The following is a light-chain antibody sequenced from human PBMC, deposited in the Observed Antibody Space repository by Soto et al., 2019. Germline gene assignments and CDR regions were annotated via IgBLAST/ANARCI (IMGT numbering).Light chain of an antibody. CDR1: QSISSW. J-gene: IGKJ1*01. CDR2: KAS. V-gene: IGKV1-5*03. Sequence: DIQMTQSPSTLSASVGDRVTITCRASQSISSWLAWYQQKPGKDPKLLIYKASSLESGVPSRFSGSESGSEFTLTISSLQPDDVSSYYCHEYESYPWAFGQGTKV. CDR3: HEYESYPWA.